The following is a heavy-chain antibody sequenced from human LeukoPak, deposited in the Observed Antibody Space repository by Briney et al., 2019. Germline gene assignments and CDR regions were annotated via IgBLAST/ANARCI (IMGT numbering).Heavy chain of an antibody. J-gene: IGHJ3*02. CDR3: AKVYGGYNYYDSSGWDAFDI. V-gene: IGHV3-30*18. CDR2: ISYDGSNK. D-gene: IGHD3-22*01. CDR1: GFTFSSYG. Sequence: GRSLRLSCAASGFTFSSYGMHWVRQAPGKGLEWVAVISYDGSNKYYADSVKGRFTISRDNSKNTLYLQMNSLRAEDTAVYYCAKVYGGYNYYDSSGWDAFDIWGQGTMVAVSS.